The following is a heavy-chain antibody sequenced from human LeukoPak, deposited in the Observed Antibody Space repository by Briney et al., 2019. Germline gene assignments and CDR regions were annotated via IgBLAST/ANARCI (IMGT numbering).Heavy chain of an antibody. J-gene: IGHJ4*02. V-gene: IGHV3-23*01. Sequence: PGGSLRLSCAASGITFSSYAMSWVRQAPGKGLEWVSAISGSGGSTYYADSVKGRFTISRDNSKNTLYLQMKSLRAEVTAVYYCAKSYGSEDYWGQGTLVTVSS. CDR1: GITFSSYA. CDR2: ISGSGGST. CDR3: AKSYGSEDY. D-gene: IGHD3-10*01.